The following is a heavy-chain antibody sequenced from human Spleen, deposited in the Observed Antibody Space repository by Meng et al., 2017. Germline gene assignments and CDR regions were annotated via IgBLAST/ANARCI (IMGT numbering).Heavy chain of an antibody. Sequence: QVQLRQWGAGLLKPSETLSLTCAVYGGSFSGFYWNWFRQPTGKGLEWIAEINHSGSTNINPSLKSRVTILADTSKNQFSRKVRSVTAADTAVYYCAREAYSTSLSSATGFDYWGQGTLVTVSS. V-gene: IGHV4-34*01. J-gene: IGHJ4*02. CDR1: GGSFSGFY. D-gene: IGHD6-13*01. CDR3: AREAYSTSLSSATGFDY. CDR2: INHSGST.